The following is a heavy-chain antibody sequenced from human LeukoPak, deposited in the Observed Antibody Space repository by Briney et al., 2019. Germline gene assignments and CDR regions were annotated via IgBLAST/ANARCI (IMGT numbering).Heavy chain of an antibody. CDR2: IISMGGST. Sequence: GGSLTLARAASGFSFSIHAMHSVRQAPGRGLEYVSSIISMGGSTYYANSVKGRFTISRNNSKNTLYLQMGSLRAEDMAVYYCARAAANDGFDIWGQGTMVTVSS. V-gene: IGHV3-64*01. CDR3: ARAAANDGFDI. D-gene: IGHD2-15*01. J-gene: IGHJ3*02. CDR1: GFSFSIHA.